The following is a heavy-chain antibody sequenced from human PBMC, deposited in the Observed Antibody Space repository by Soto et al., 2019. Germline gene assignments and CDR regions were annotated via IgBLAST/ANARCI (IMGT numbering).Heavy chain of an antibody. CDR3: ARRFCSGGSCYSGIWWFDP. CDR1: GYSFTSYW. J-gene: IGHJ5*02. Sequence: GESLKISCKGSGYSFTSYWIGWVRQMPGKGLEWMGIIYPGDSDTRYSPSFQGQVTISADKSISTAYLQWSSLKASDTAMYYCARRFCSGGSCYSGIWWFDPWGQGTLVTVSS. D-gene: IGHD2-15*01. CDR2: IYPGDSDT. V-gene: IGHV5-51*01.